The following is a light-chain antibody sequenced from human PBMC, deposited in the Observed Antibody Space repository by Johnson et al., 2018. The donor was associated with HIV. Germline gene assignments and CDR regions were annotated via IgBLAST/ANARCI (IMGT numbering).Light chain of an antibody. CDR2: ENK. J-gene: IGLJ1*01. V-gene: IGLV1-51*02. CDR1: SSNIGNNY. Sequence: QSVLTQPPSVSAAPGQKVTISCSGSSSNIGNNYVSWYQQLPGTAPKFFIYENKARPSGIPDRFSGSKSATSATLALTGLQTGDEADYYCGTWDSSLYVFVFGSGTKVTVL. CDR3: GTWDSSLYVFV.